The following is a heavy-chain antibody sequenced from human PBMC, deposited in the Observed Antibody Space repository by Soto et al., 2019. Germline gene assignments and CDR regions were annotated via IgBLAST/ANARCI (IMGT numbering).Heavy chain of an antibody. J-gene: IGHJ4*02. CDR2: INRDGSST. D-gene: IGHD2-15*01. V-gene: IGHV3-74*01. Sequence: EVQLVESGGGLVQPGGSLRLSCVASGFTFSSHWMQWVRQAPGKGLVWVSRINRDGSSTTYADSVKGRFTISRNNAENTLYLQMNSLRAEDTALYYCARDCSGGSCYLGDSWGQGTLVTVSS. CDR3: ARDCSGGSCYLGDS. CDR1: GFTFSSHW.